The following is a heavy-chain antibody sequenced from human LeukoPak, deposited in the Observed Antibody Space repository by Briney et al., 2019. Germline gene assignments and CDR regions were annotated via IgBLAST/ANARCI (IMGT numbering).Heavy chain of an antibody. CDR3: ALSPLGAAGTWSGLFDY. V-gene: IGHV4-38-2*01. Sequence: SETLSLTCAVSGYSISSGYYWGWIRQPPGKGLEWIGSIYTSGSTYYNPSLKSRVTISVGTSKNQFSLKLSSVTAADTAVYYCALSPLGAAGTWSGLFDYWGQGTLVTVSS. CDR1: GYSISSGYY. CDR2: IYTSGST. J-gene: IGHJ4*02. D-gene: IGHD6-13*01.